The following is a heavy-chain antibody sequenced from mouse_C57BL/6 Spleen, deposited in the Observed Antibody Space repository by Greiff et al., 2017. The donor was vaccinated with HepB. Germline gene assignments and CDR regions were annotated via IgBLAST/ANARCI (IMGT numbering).Heavy chain of an antibody. CDR1: GFTFSDYY. J-gene: IGHJ2*01. Sequence: EVKLMESEGGLVQPGSSMKLSCTASGFTFSDYYMAWVRQVPEKGLEWVANINYDGSSTYYLDSLKSRFIISRDNAKNILYLQMSSLKSEDTATYYCARVYYDYDGTLDYWGQGTTLTVSS. D-gene: IGHD2-4*01. CDR3: ARVYYDYDGTLDY. CDR2: INYDGSST. V-gene: IGHV5-16*01.